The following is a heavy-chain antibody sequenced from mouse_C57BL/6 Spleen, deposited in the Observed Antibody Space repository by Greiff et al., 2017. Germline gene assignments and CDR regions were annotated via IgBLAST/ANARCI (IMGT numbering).Heavy chain of an antibody. Sequence: VQLQQPGTELVKPGASVKLSCKASGYTFTSYWMHWVKQRPGQGLEWIGNINPSNGGTNYNEKFKSKATLTVDKSSSTAYMQLSSLTSEDSAVYYCARGGPYGYDAFDYWGQGTTLTVSS. V-gene: IGHV1-53*01. D-gene: IGHD2-2*01. J-gene: IGHJ2*01. CDR3: ARGGPYGYDAFDY. CDR2: INPSNGGT. CDR1: GYTFTSYW.